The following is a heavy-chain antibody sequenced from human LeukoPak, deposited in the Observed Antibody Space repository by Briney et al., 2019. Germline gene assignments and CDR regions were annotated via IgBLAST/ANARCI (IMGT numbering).Heavy chain of an antibody. D-gene: IGHD2-2*01. CDR2: IRKDGSNK. Sequence: GGSLRLSCAASGFIFTAYGMHWVRQAPGKGLEWVAFIRKDGSNKHYADSVRGRFTISRDNSKNTLYLQMTSLRAEDTAVYYCAKSDAGWGQGTLVTVSS. J-gene: IGHJ4*02. CDR3: AKSDAG. V-gene: IGHV3-30*02. CDR1: GFIFTAYG.